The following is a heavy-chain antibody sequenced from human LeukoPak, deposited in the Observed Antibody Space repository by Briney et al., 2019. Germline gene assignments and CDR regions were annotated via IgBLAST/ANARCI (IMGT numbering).Heavy chain of an antibody. CDR1: GGSFRGYY. D-gene: IGHD2-2*01. V-gene: IGHV4-34*01. CDR3: ARPIDCSATTCSSPFDY. CDR2: TNHSGST. Sequence: PSETLSLTCAVYGGSFRGYYWSWIRQPPGKALEWIGETNHSGSTNHNPSLKSRVTISIDSSKNQFSLKLRSVTAADTAVYYCARPIDCSATTCSSPFDYWGQGSLVTVSA. J-gene: IGHJ4*02.